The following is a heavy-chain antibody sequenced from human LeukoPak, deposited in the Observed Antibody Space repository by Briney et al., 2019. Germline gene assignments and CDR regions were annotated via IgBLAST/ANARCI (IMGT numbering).Heavy chain of an antibody. CDR1: GGSISSYY. Sequence: SETLSLTCTVSGGSISSYYWSWIRQPPGKGLEWIGYIYYSGSTNYDPSLKSRVTISVDTPKNQFSLKLSSVTAADTAVYYCARSGGSSWYDWFDPWGQGTLVTVSS. V-gene: IGHV4-59*01. J-gene: IGHJ5*02. CDR2: IYYSGST. D-gene: IGHD6-13*01. CDR3: ARSGGSSWYDWFDP.